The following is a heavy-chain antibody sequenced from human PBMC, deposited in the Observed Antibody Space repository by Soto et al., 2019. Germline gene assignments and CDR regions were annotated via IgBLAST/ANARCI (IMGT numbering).Heavy chain of an antibody. D-gene: IGHD3-10*01. CDR3: ARQVRGVTDYYYYGMDV. CDR1: GGSISSSSYY. V-gene: IGHV4-39*01. Sequence: TLSLTCTVSGGSISSSSYYWGWIRQPPGKGLEWIGSIYYSGSTYYNPSLKSRVTISVDTSKNRFSLKLSSVTAADTAVYYCARQVRGVTDYYYYGMDVWGQGTTVTVSS. J-gene: IGHJ6*02. CDR2: IYYSGST.